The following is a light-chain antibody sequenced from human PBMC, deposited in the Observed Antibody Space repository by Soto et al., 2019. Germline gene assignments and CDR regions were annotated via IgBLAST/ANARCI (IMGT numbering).Light chain of an antibody. J-gene: IGKJ5*01. CDR3: QQYDILPIT. CDR1: QDINIY. V-gene: IGKV1-33*01. Sequence: LFASVGARVPITCQATQDINIYLNWYQQKPGKAPNLLIYDASNLEIGVPSRFSGSGSGTHFTFTISSLQTEDIGTYYCQQYDILPITFGRGTRLEI. CDR2: DAS.